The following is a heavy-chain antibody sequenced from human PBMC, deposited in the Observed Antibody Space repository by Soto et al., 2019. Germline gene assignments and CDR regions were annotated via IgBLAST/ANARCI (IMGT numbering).Heavy chain of an antibody. J-gene: IGHJ5*02. CDR2: IYYSGST. Sequence: QVQLQESGPGLVKPSETLSLTCTVSGGSVSSGSYYWSWIRQPPGKGLEWIGYIYYSGSTNYNPSLKSRVTIAVDKSKNQFSRKLSYVTAADTAVYYCARDCHYCSGVGGSNWFDPWGQGTLVTVSS. CDR3: ARDCHYCSGVGGSNWFDP. V-gene: IGHV4-61*01. CDR1: GGSVSSGSYY. D-gene: IGHD2-15*01.